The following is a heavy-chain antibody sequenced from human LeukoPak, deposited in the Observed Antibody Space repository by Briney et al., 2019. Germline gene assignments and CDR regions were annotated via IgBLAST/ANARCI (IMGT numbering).Heavy chain of an antibody. Sequence: GGSLRLSCAASGLTFSSYAMSWVRQAPGKGLEWVSAISGSGGSTYYADSVKGRFTISRDNSKNTLYLQMNSLRAEDTAVYYCAKGVVANPKSRYFDLWGRGTLVTVSS. D-gene: IGHD2-21*01. CDR2: ISGSGGST. CDR1: GLTFSSYA. CDR3: AKGVVANPKSRYFDL. V-gene: IGHV3-23*01. J-gene: IGHJ2*01.